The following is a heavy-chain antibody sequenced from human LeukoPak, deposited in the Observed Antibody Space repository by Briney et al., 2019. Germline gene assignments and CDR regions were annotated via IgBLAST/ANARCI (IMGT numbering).Heavy chain of an antibody. CDR2: IMKDGTEK. D-gene: IGHD5-18*01. CDR1: RFSISGYW. CDR3: ARDPSRGYTYGYGDL. Sequence: GGSLRLSCAAARFSISGYWMNWVRQAPGKGLEWVANIMKDGTEKYYVDSVKGRFTNSRDNAKNSLYLQMNSLRAEDTAVYYCARDPSRGYTYGYGDLWGQGTLVTVSS. J-gene: IGHJ4*02. V-gene: IGHV3-7*01.